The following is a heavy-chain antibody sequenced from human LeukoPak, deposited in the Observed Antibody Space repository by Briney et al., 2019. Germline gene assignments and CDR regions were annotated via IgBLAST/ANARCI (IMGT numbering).Heavy chain of an antibody. CDR3: ARAGFYYGSGSYYLYWFDP. CDR1: GGSISSSAYH. V-gene: IGHV4-30-4*08. CDR2: IYYSGST. J-gene: IGHJ5*02. Sequence: SETLSLTCSVSGGSISSSAYHWSWFRQHPGKGLEWIGYIYYSGSTYYNPSLKSRVTISVDTSKNQFSLKLSSVTAADTAVYYCARAGFYYGSGSYYLYWFDPWGQGTLVTVSS. D-gene: IGHD3-10*01.